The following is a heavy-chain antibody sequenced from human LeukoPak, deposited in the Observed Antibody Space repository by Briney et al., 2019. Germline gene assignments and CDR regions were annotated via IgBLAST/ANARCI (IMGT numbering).Heavy chain of an antibody. CDR1: GFTFSNYV. V-gene: IGHV3-23*01. Sequence: SGGSLRLSCAASGFTFSNYVMTWVRQAPGKGLEWVSAIGIDVRDSDYADSVKGSFTISRDNSKNTVYLQMNSLRAEDTGLYYCTRRVGGTPDYWGLGTLVTVSS. J-gene: IGHJ4*02. CDR2: IGIDVRDS. D-gene: IGHD1-26*01. CDR3: TRRVGGTPDY.